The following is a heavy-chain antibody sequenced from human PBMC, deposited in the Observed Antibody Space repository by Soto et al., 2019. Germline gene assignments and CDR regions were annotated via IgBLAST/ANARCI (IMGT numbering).Heavy chain of an antibody. CDR2: MNPNSGNT. V-gene: IGHV1-8*01. D-gene: IGHD6-13*01. CDR3: ARERSAAGTGWFDP. Sequence: ASVEVSCKASGYTFTSYDINWVRQATGQGLEWMGWMNPNSGNTGYAQKFQGRVTMTRNTSISTAYMELSSLRSEDTAVYYCARERSAAGTGWFDPWGQGTLVTVSS. J-gene: IGHJ5*02. CDR1: GYTFTSYD.